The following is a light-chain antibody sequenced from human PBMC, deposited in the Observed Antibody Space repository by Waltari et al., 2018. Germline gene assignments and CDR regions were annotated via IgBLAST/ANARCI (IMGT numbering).Light chain of an antibody. CDR3: QSYDSSLSGSI. CDR2: GDN. J-gene: IGLJ2*01. Sequence: QLLPVAAPNLLIYGDNNRPSVDPDRFSASKSGTSASLAITGLQAKDEADYYCQSYDSSLSGSIFGGGTKLTVL. V-gene: IGLV1-40*01.